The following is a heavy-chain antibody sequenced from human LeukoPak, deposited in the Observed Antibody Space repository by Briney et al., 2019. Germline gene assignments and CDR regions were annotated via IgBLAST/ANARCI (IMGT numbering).Heavy chain of an antibody. D-gene: IGHD3-10*01. V-gene: IGHV2-70*01. J-gene: IGHJ5*02. Sequence: SGPALVKPTQTLTLTSTFSGFSLSTSGMCVSRIRQPPGKALECLALIDWDDDKYYSTSLKTRLTISKDTSKNQVVLTMTNMDPVDTATYYCARMVYYGSGSYYSWFDPWGRGTLVTVSS. CDR2: IDWDDDK. CDR3: ARMVYYGSGSYYSWFDP. CDR1: GFSLSTSGMC.